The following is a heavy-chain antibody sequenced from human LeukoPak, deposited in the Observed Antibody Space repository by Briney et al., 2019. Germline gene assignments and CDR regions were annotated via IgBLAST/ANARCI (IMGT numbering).Heavy chain of an antibody. V-gene: IGHV3-66*01. J-gene: IGHJ4*02. CDR2: IYSGGST. CDR1: GFIVTGSY. Sequence: PGGSLRLSCAASGFIVTGSYMSWVRQAPGKGLEWVSVIYSGGSTYYSDSVKGRFTISTDNSKNTLYLQMNSLRAEDTAVYYCARGGERLAATRYWGQGTLVTVSS. D-gene: IGHD6-13*01. CDR3: ARGGERLAATRY.